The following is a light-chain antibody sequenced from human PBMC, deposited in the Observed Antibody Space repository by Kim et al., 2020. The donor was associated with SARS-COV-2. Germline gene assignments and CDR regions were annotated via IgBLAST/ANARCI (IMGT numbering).Light chain of an antibody. V-gene: IGLV3-27*01. Sequence: SESPGQTARSTCSGDVLAKKYARWFQQKPGQAPVLVIYKDSERPSGIPERFSGSSSGTTVTLTISGAQVEDEADYYCYSAADNIGVFGGGTQLTVL. J-gene: IGLJ3*02. CDR1: VLAKKY. CDR2: KDS. CDR3: YSAADNIGV.